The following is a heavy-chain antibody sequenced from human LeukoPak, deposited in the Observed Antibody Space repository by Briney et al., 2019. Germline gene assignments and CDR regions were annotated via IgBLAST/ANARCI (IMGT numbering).Heavy chain of an antibody. D-gene: IGHD3/OR15-3a*01. Sequence: GGSLRLSCAASGFTFSDYYMSWIRQAPGKGLEWVSAISYSGGSTYYADSAKGRFTISRDNSKNTLYLQMNSLRAEDTAVYYCAKVDLDYWGQGTLVTVSS. V-gene: IGHV3-23*01. CDR1: GFTFSDYY. CDR3: AKVDLDY. J-gene: IGHJ4*02. CDR2: ISYSGGST.